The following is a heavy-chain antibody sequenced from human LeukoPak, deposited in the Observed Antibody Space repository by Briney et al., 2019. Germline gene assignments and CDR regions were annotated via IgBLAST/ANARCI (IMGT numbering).Heavy chain of an antibody. D-gene: IGHD2-15*01. Sequence: GGSLRLSCVASGFTFSDSWMRWVRQAPGKGLEWVGRFKSKSAGGTTDYAAPVKGRFTVSRDDTQNTLSLQMNRLKNDDTAVYYCAEDRGGGAFDIWGPGTLVTVSS. CDR1: GFTFSDSW. CDR2: FKSKSAGGTT. V-gene: IGHV3-15*01. CDR3: AEDRGGGAFDI. J-gene: IGHJ3*02.